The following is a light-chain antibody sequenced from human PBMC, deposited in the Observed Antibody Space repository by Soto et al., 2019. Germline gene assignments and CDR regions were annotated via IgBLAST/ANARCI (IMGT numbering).Light chain of an antibody. CDR1: TGAVTSSHY. J-gene: IGLJ2*01. CDR3: LLFYSGPRV. V-gene: IGLV7-46*01. CDR2: NTT. Sequence: QAVVTQEPSLPVSPGGTVTLTCGPSTGAVTSSHYPYWFQQRPGQAPRTLIYNTTNKHSWTPARFSGSLLGGKAALTLSGAQPEDEADYYCLLFYSGPRVFGGGTKLTVL.